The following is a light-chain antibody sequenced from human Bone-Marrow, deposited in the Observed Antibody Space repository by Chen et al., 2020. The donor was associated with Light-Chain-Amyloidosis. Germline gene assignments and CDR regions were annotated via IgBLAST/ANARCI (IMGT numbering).Light chain of an antibody. CDR2: DDS. V-gene: IGLV3-21*02. Sequence: SYVLTQPSSVSVAPGHTATNSCGGNNIGSTSVHWYQQTPGQGPLLVVYDDSDRPSGIPERLSGSNSGNTATLTISRVEAGDEADYYCQVWDRSSDRPVFGGGTKLTVL. CDR3: QVWDRSSDRPV. J-gene: IGLJ3*02. CDR1: NIGSTS.